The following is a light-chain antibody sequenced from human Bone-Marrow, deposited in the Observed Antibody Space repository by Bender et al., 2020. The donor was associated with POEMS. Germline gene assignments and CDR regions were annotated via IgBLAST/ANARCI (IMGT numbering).Light chain of an antibody. Sequence: QPVLTQPPSASGTPGQRVTISCSGGSSNIGAHAVNWYQHLPGTAPKLLIYSSHRRPSEVPDRFSGSRSGTSASLAISGLQSEGEADYYCAVWDGSLNGWVFGGGTKLTVL. CDR2: SSH. J-gene: IGLJ3*02. CDR3: AVWDGSLNGWV. V-gene: IGLV1-44*01. CDR1: SSNIGAHA.